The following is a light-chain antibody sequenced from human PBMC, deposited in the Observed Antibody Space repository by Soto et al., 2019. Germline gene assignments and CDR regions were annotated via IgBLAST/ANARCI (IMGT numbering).Light chain of an antibody. CDR3: QQDDNYPYT. CDR2: KAS. Sequence: DIQMTQSPSTLSASVGDRVIITCRASQSISTWLAWYQQKPGKAPKILIYKASSLESGVPSRFSVSVSGTEFTLSSRSLKPDDFATYYCQQDDNYPYTVGQGSKLDIK. V-gene: IGKV1-5*03. J-gene: IGKJ2*01. CDR1: QSISTW.